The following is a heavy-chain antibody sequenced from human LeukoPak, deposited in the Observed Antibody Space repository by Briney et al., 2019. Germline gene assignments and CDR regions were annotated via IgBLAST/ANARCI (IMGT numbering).Heavy chain of an antibody. V-gene: IGHV4-39*07. CDR1: GGSISSSSYY. CDR3: ARGLRSRAYYDILTGLLNWFDP. Sequence: SETLSLTCTVSGGSISSSSYYWGWIRQPPGKGLEWIGSIYYSGSTYYNPSLKSRVTISVDTSKNQFSLKLSSVTAADTAVYYCARGLRSRAYYDILTGLLNWFDPWGQGTLVTVSS. J-gene: IGHJ5*02. D-gene: IGHD3-9*01. CDR2: IYYSGST.